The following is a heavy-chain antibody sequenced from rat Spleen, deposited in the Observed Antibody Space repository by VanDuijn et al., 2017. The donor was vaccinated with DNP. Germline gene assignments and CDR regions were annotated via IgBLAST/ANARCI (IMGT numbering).Heavy chain of an antibody. CDR2: ISYDGGSI. J-gene: IGHJ2*01. CDR3: ARPDY. Sequence: EVQLVESGGDLVQPGRSLKLFCAASGFTFSDYNMSWVRQAPKKGLEWVATISYDGGSIYYRDSVKGRFTISRDNARSTLYLQIDSLRSEDTATYYCARPDYWGQGVMVTVSS. V-gene: IGHV5-7*01. CDR1: GFTFSDYN.